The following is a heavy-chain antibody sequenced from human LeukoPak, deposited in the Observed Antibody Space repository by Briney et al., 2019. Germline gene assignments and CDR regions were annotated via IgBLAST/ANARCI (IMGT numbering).Heavy chain of an antibody. V-gene: IGHV4-39*01. Sequence: SETLSLTCSVSGGSISKSNHYWGWIRQPPGKGLEWIGSIYYGGSTYYNPSLKSRVTISVDTSQNQFSLRLRSVTAADTAVYYCARQDHSIIWYPWFDPWGQGTLVTVSS. CDR2: IYYGGST. J-gene: IGHJ5*02. D-gene: IGHD6-13*01. CDR3: ARQDHSIIWYPWFDP. CDR1: GGSISKSNHY.